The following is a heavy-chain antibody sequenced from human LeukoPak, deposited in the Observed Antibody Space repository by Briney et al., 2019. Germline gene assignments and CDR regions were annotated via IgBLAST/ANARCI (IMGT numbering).Heavy chain of an antibody. CDR3: ARDRYSGYDGFGAFDI. CDR1: GGPLTSYY. D-gene: IGHD5-12*01. CDR2: IYYRGST. Sequence: SETLSLTCAVSGGPLTSYYWTWIRQPPGKGLEWIGFIYYRGSTNYNPSLESRVTISIDTSKNRFSLKLSSVTAADTAVYYCARDRYSGYDGFGAFDIWGQGTMVTVSS. V-gene: IGHV4-59*01. J-gene: IGHJ3*02.